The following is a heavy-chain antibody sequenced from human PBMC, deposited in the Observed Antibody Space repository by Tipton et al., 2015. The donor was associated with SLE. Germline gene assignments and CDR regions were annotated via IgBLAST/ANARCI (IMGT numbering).Heavy chain of an antibody. Sequence: SLRLSCAGSGFTFAKHALHWFRQPPGKGLEWFSGILWSNDKIGYADSVRGRFTISRDNAKNSLYLQMISLRAEDSAFYFCARAIAPGSSRISDFWGQGTLVSVSS. J-gene: IGHJ4*02. CDR3: ARAIAPGSSRISDF. D-gene: IGHD6-13*01. V-gene: IGHV3-9*01. CDR2: ILWSNDKI. CDR1: GFTFAKHA.